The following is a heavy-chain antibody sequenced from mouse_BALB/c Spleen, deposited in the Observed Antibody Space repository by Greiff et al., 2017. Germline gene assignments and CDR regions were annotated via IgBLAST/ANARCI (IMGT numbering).Heavy chain of an antibody. CDR2: INPYNDGT. Sequence: VQLQQSGAELAKPGASVKMSCKASGYTFTSYVMHWVKQKPGQGLEWIGYINPYNDGTKYNEKFKGKATLTSDKSSSTAYMELSSLTSEDSAVYYCARRYGGAWFAYWGQGTLVTVSA. V-gene: IGHV1-14*01. CDR3: ARRYGGAWFAY. D-gene: IGHD1-1*02. J-gene: IGHJ3*01. CDR1: GYTFTSYV.